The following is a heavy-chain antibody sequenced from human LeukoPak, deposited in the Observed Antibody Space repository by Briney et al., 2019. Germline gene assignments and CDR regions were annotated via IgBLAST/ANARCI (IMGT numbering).Heavy chain of an antibody. Sequence: SETLSLTCTVSGVSISSYYWSWIRQPPGKGLEWIGYIYYSGSTNYNPSLKSRVTISVDTSKNQFSLKLSSVTAADTAVYYCARDWRFGSYYYYGMDVWGQGTTVTVSS. V-gene: IGHV4-59*01. D-gene: IGHD3-10*01. CDR2: IYYSGST. J-gene: IGHJ6*02. CDR3: ARDWRFGSYYYYGMDV. CDR1: GVSISSYY.